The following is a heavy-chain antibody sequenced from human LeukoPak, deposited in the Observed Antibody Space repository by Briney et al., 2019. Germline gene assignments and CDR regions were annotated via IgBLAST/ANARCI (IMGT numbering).Heavy chain of an antibody. J-gene: IGHJ4*02. D-gene: IGHD4-17*01. Sequence: GGSLRLSCAASGFTFSSYGMHWVRQAPGKGLEWVAVISYDGSNKYYADSVKGRSTISRDNSKNTLYLQMNSLRAEDTAVYYCAKDHTSGDPVDYWGQGTLVTVSS. CDR2: ISYDGSNK. CDR3: AKDHTSGDPVDY. V-gene: IGHV3-30*18. CDR1: GFTFSSYG.